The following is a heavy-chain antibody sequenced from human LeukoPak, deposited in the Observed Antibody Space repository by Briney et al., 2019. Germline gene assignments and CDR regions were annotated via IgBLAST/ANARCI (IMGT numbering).Heavy chain of an antibody. Sequence: TGGSLRLSCAASGFTFSSYAMSWVRQAPGKGLEWVSAISGSGGSTYYADSVKGRFTISRDNSKNTLYLQMNSLRAEDTAVYYCAKGPGKVVVPAAHYFDYWGQGTLVTVSS. D-gene: IGHD2-2*01. CDR2: ISGSGGST. CDR1: GFTFSSYA. J-gene: IGHJ4*02. CDR3: AKGPGKVVVPAAHYFDY. V-gene: IGHV3-23*01.